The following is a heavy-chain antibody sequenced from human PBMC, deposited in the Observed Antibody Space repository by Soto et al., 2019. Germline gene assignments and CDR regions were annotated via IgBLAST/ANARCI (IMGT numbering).Heavy chain of an antibody. CDR2: ISSSSSYI. CDR3: ARGRQGQQLAYNWFDP. D-gene: IGHD6-13*01. J-gene: IGHJ5*02. Sequence: EVQLVESGGGLVKPGGSLRLSCAASGFTFSSYSMNWVRQAPGKGLEWVSSISSSSSYIYYADSVKVRFTISRDNAKNSLYLQMNSPRAEDTAVYYCARGRQGQQLAYNWFDPWGQGTLVTVSS. CDR1: GFTFSSYS. V-gene: IGHV3-21*01.